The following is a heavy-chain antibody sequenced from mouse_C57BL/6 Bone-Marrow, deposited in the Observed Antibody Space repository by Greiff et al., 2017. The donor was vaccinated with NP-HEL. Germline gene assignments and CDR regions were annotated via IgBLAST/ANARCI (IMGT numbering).Heavy chain of an antibody. CDR1: GYTFTSYW. J-gene: IGHJ2*01. D-gene: IGHD2-3*01. Sequence: VQLQQSGTVLARPGASVKMSCKTSGYTFTSYWMHWVKQRPGQGLEWIGAIYPGNSDTSYNQKFKGKAKLTAVTSASTAYMELSSLTNEDSAVYYCTREGLLRGYYWDNGGQGTTLTVSS. CDR3: TREGLLRGYYWDN. V-gene: IGHV1-5*01. CDR2: IYPGNSDT.